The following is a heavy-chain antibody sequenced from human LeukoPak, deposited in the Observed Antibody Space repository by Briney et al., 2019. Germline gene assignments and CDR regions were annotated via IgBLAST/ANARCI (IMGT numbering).Heavy chain of an antibody. CDR1: GGSISSGSYH. Sequence: KASQTLSLTCTVSGGSISSGSYHWNWIRQPAGKGLEWIGRIYTSGYTSYNPSLKSRVTISVDTSKNQFSLKVSSVTATDTAVYYCARVDTDSSSWYEDFWGQGTLVTVSS. D-gene: IGHD6-13*01. V-gene: IGHV4-61*02. CDR3: ARVDTDSSSWYEDF. CDR2: IYTSGYT. J-gene: IGHJ4*02.